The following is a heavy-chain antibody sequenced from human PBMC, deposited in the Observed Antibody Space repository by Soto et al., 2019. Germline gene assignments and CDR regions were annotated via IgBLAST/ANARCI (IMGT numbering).Heavy chain of an antibody. CDR1: GASIRSSTYQ. J-gene: IGHJ4*02. CDR2: AYYSEST. D-gene: IGHD1-20*01. CDR3: ATSQKGYNWNYFDH. Sequence: SATRSLTCTVSGASIRSSTYQWGWIRQPPGRGLEWIGSAYYSESTYYNPSLKSRVTISVDTSKNQFSLKVSSVTAADTAVYYCATSQKGYNWNYFDHWGQGALVTVSS. V-gene: IGHV4-39*01.